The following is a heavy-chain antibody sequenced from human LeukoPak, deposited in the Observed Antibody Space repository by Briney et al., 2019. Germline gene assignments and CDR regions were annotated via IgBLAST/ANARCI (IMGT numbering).Heavy chain of an antibody. CDR1: GGSFSGYY. CDR2: INHSGST. Sequence: SETLSLTCAVYGGSFSGYYWSWIRQPPGKGLEWIGEINHSGSTNYSPSLKSRVTISVDTSKNQFSLKLSSVTAADTAVYYCANYMTDDAFDIWGQGTMVTVSS. V-gene: IGHV4-34*01. CDR3: ANYMTDDAFDI. J-gene: IGHJ3*02. D-gene: IGHD3-10*01.